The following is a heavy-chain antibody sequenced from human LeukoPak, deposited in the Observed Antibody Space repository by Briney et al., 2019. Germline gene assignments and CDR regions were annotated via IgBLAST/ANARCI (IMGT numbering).Heavy chain of an antibody. Sequence: PQTLSLTCTVSGGSISSGGYYWSWIRQHPGKGLEWIGYIYYSGSTYYNPSLKSRVTISVDTSKNQFSLKLSSVTAADTAVYYCARELAGAIDYWGQGTLVTVSS. D-gene: IGHD6-13*01. CDR1: GGSISSGGYY. V-gene: IGHV4-31*03. CDR3: ARELAGAIDY. J-gene: IGHJ4*02. CDR2: IYYSGST.